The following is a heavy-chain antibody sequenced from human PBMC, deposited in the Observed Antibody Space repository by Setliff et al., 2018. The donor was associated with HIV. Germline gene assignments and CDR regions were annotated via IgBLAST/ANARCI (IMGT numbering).Heavy chain of an antibody. CDR3: ARLLSGSWARAFDI. V-gene: IGHV1-8*02. Sequence: WASVKVSCKPSGYTFTTYGLSWVRQAPGQGLEWMGWMNPNSGNTGYAQKFQGRVTMTRNTSISTAYMELSSLRSEDTAVYYCARLLSGSWARAFDIWGQGTMVTVSS. CDR2: MNPNSGNT. J-gene: IGHJ3*02. CDR1: GYTFTTYG. D-gene: IGHD1-26*01.